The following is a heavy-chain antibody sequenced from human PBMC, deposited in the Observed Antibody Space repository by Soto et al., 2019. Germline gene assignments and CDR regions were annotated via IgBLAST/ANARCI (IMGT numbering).Heavy chain of an antibody. J-gene: IGHJ3*02. Sequence: QLQLQESGPGLVKPSETLSLTCSVSGGSISSSSYYWGWIRQPPGKGLEWIGSIFYSGSTYYNPSLKSPVTISVDTSKNQFSLKLSSVTAADTAMYYCARLGVVTIFAFDIWGQGTMVTVSS. CDR2: IFYSGST. V-gene: IGHV4-39*01. CDR3: ARLGVVTIFAFDI. D-gene: IGHD4-17*01. CDR1: GGSISSSSYY.